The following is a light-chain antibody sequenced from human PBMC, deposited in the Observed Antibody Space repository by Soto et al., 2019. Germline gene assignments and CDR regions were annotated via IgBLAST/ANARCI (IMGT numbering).Light chain of an antibody. V-gene: IGLV2-14*01. CDR3: CSYTSISTSPV. Sequence: QSALTQPASVSGSPGQSITISCTGTSSDIGDYTHVSWYQQHPGKAPKLIIYEVSDRPSGVSNRFSGSKSGNTASLTISGLQTEDEADYYCCSYTSISTSPVFGGGTKLTVL. CDR2: EVS. CDR1: SSDIGDYTH. J-gene: IGLJ2*01.